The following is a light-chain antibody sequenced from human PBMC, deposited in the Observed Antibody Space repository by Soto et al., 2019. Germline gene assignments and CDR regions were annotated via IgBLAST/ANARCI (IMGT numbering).Light chain of an antibody. CDR2: AAS. Sequence: DIQMTQSPSTLSASVGDTVTLTCRASQSIRSWLAWYQQQPRKAPQVLIYAASRVQSGVPSRFSGRRSGTDSTLTSRSLQPEDFATYYCQQSYSRVTCGQGTKVDI. J-gene: IGKJ1*01. CDR1: QSIRSW. CDR3: QQSYSRVT. V-gene: IGKV1-39*01.